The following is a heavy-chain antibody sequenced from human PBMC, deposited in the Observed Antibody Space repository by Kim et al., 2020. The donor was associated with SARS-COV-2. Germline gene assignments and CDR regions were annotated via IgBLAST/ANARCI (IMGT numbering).Heavy chain of an antibody. CDR3: ARVPLHYDGFDY. Sequence: SETLSLTCAVYGGSLSGYYWTWIRQPPGKGLEWIGEIKHSGSIKFYDPSLESRVTISVDTSRNQFSLRLTSVTAADTAVYYCARVPLHYDGFDYWGQGTLVTVSS. D-gene: IGHD5-12*01. CDR1: GGSLSGYY. J-gene: IGHJ4*02. CDR2: IKHSGSI. V-gene: IGHV4-34*01.